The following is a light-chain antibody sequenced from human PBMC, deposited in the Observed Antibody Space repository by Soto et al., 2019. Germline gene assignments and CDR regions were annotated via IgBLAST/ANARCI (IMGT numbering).Light chain of an antibody. CDR2: GAS. CDR3: QQYGSSPGT. J-gene: IGKJ2*01. Sequence: EIVLTQSPGTLSLSPGERATLSCRASQSVSSSYLAWYQQKPGQAPRLLIYGASSRATGIRDRFSGSGSGTDFTLTISRLEPEDFAVYYCQQYGSSPGTFGQGPKLEIK. V-gene: IGKV3-20*01. CDR1: QSVSSSY.